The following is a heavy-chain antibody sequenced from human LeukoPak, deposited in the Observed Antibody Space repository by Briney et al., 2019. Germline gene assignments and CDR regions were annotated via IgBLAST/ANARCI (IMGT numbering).Heavy chain of an antibody. Sequence: PSETLSLTCTVSGGSIGSYYWSWIRQPPGKGLEWIGYIYYSGSTNYNPSLKSRVTISVDTSKNQFSLKLSSVTAADTAVYYCASIGLSGVYWGQGTLVTVSS. D-gene: IGHD3-16*02. CDR1: GGSIGSYY. CDR2: IYYSGST. J-gene: IGHJ4*02. V-gene: IGHV4-59*08. CDR3: ASIGLSGVY.